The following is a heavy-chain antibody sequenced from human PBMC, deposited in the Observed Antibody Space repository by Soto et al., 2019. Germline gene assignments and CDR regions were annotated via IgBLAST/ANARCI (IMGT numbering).Heavy chain of an antibody. D-gene: IGHD3-16*01. CDR1: GGSISSYY. V-gene: IGHV4-59*01. Sequence: QVQLQESGPGLVKPSETLSLTCTVSGGSISSYYWSWIRQPPGRGLEWLGYIYYRGSTNYNPSLKSRVTISVDTSKNQCSLKLSSVTAADTAVYYCARVWGYAFDYWGQGTLVTVSS. CDR3: ARVWGYAFDY. CDR2: IYYRGST. J-gene: IGHJ4*02.